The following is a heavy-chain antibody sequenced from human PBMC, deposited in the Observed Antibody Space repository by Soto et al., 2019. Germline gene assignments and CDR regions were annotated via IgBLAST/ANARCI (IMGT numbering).Heavy chain of an antibody. CDR2: ISAYNGNT. CDR3: ARRLHYYDSSCYYYEGWFDP. J-gene: IGHJ5*02. Sequence: QVQLVQSGAEVKKPGASVKVSCKASGYTFTSYGISWVRQAPGQGLEWMGWISAYNGNTNYAQKLQGRVTMTTDTSTSTAYMELRSLRSDDTAVYYCARRLHYYDSSCYYYEGWFDPWCQGTLVTVSS. D-gene: IGHD3-22*01. CDR1: GYTFTSYG. V-gene: IGHV1-18*01.